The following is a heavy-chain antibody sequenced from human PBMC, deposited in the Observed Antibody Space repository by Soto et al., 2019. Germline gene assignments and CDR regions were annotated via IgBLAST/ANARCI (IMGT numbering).Heavy chain of an antibody. D-gene: IGHD6-13*01. CDR3: ARDLSSTGYSRDRNDY. V-gene: IGHV3-66*01. CDR1: GFTVSSNY. CDR2: IYSGGST. Sequence: GGSLRLSCAASGFTVSSNYMSWVRQAPGKGLEWVSVIYSGGSTYYADSVKGRFTISRDNSKNTLYLQMNSLRAEDTAVYYCARDLSSTGYSRDRNDYWGQGTLVTVSS. J-gene: IGHJ4*02.